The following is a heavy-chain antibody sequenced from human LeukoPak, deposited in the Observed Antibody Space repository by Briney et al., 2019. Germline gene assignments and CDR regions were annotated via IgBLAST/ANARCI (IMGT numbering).Heavy chain of an antibody. CDR3: ARALGYDSSGYYLYYFDY. J-gene: IGHJ4*02. Sequence: SQTLSLTCTVSGGSISSGGYYWSWIRQPPGKGLEWIGYIYHSGSTYYNPSLKSRVTISVDRSKNQFSLKLSSVTAADAGVYYCARALGYDSSGYYLYYFDYWGQGTLVTVSS. V-gene: IGHV4-30-2*01. D-gene: IGHD3-22*01. CDR2: IYHSGST. CDR1: GGSISSGGYY.